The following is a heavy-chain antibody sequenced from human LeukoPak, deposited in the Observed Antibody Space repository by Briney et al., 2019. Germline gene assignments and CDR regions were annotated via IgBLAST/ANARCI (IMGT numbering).Heavy chain of an antibody. CDR1: GYTFSDYY. V-gene: IGHV1-2*02. CDR3: ARDGYHLGYPYSDF. D-gene: IGHD5-18*01. Sequence: ASVNLSCNTSGYTFSDYYIHWVRQAPGQGNEWMGWINGKNGNTHYAQTFQGRVALTRDTSISTSYMDLDGLRSDDTAVYYCARDGYHLGYPYSDFWGQGILVTVSS. CDR2: INGKNGNT. J-gene: IGHJ4*02.